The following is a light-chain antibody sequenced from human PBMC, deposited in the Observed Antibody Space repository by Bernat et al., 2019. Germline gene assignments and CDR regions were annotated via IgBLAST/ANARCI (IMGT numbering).Light chain of an antibody. V-gene: IGLV2-14*03. Sequence: QSALTQPASVSGSPGQSITISCTGTSSDVGGYDYVSWYQQHPGRAPKLMIYDVRDRPSGISNRFSGSKSGDTASPTISGLLAEDEADYYCSSYTSSSTLVFGGGTRLTVL. CDR1: SSDVGGYDY. CDR3: SSYTSSSTLV. J-gene: IGLJ3*02. CDR2: DVR.